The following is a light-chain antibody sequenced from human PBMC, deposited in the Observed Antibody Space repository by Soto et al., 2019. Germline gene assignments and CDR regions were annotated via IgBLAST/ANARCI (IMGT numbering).Light chain of an antibody. J-gene: IGKJ4*01. CDR2: EES. CDR1: QAVPNM. Sequence: DIHLTQSPSFLSASVGDRVTITCRPGQAVPNMMALYQEKPAKHPKLLIYEESTLHSGVPSRFSSRKSGTKLTLPIVSLQHEDFATYYCQQLKTYPPTFGGGTKVDIK. V-gene: IGKV1-9*01. CDR3: QQLKTYPPT.